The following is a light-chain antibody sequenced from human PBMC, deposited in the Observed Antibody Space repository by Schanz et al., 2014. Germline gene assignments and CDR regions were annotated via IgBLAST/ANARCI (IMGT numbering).Light chain of an antibody. CDR1: QSVSSSY. CDR2: DAS. V-gene: IGKV3-11*01. CDR3: QQRSNWPLT. Sequence: VVLTQSPATLSLSPGERATLSCRASQSVSSSYLAWYQQKPGQAPSLLIYDASNRATGIPARFSGSGSGTDFTLTISSLEPEDFAVYYCQQRSNWPLTFGGGTKVEIK. J-gene: IGKJ4*01.